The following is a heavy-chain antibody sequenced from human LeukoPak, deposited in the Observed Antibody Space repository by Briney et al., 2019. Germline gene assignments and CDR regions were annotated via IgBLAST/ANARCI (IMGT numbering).Heavy chain of an antibody. CDR2: IIPIFGTA. Sequence: SVKVSCKAPGGTFSSYAISWVRQAPGQGLEWMGGIIPIFGTANYAQKFQGRVTMTEDTSTDTAYMELSSLRSEDTAVYYCAGVVTGDWFDPWGQGTLVTVSS. CDR1: GGTFSSYA. V-gene: IGHV1-69*06. J-gene: IGHJ5*02. CDR3: AGVVTGDWFDP. D-gene: IGHD2-21*02.